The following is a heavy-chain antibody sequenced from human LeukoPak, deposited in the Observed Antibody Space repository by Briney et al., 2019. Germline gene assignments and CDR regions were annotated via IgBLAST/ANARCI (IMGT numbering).Heavy chain of an antibody. V-gene: IGHV4-28*03. Sequence: SETLSLTCAVSGYSISSSNWWGWIRQPPGKGLEWVGYIYYSGSTYYNPSLKSRVTMSVDTSKNQFSLKLSSVTAVDTAVYYCARVITGTTNWFDPWGQGTLVTVSP. CDR3: ARVITGTTNWFDP. CDR2: IYYSGST. J-gene: IGHJ5*02. D-gene: IGHD1-20*01. CDR1: GYSISSSNW.